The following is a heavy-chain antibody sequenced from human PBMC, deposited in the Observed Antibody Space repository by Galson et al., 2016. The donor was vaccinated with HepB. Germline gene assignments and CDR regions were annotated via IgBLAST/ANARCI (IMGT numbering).Heavy chain of an antibody. J-gene: IGHJ5*02. Sequence: SVKVSCKASGGTFNSYAISWVRQAPGQGLEWMGGIIPILGTAKYAQKFQGRVTITADESTSTAYMELSSLTSADTAVYYCARDSSSSLVTSWFDPWGQGTLVTVSS. CDR1: GGTFNSYA. V-gene: IGHV1-69*13. CDR2: IIPILGTA. D-gene: IGHD6-6*01. CDR3: ARDSSSSLVTSWFDP.